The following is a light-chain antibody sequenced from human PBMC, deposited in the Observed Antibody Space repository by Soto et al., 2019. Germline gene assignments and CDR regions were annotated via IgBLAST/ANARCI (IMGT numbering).Light chain of an antibody. J-gene: IGLJ2*01. CDR2: NDN. CDR3: QVWDSSGDWI. Sequence: SYELPQSSSVSVAPGQTARITCGGSNIGTKRVHWYQHKPGQAPVLVVYNDNVRPSGIPERFSGSNSGNTATLIISRVEAGDEADYYCQVWDSSGDWIFGGGTKLTVL. CDR1: NIGTKR. V-gene: IGLV3-21*02.